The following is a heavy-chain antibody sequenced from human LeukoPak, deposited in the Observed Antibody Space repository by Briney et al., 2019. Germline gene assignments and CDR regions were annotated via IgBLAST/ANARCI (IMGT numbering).Heavy chain of an antibody. CDR3: ARENYWKFDY. CDR2: IKQDGSER. V-gene: IGHV3-7*05. D-gene: IGHD1-1*01. CDR1: GFTFNKFY. Sequence: PGGSLRLSCAASGFTFNKFYMGWVRQAPGKGLEWVANIKQDGSERSYVDSVKGRFTISRDNAKNSLYLQLDSLRAEDTAVYYCARENYWKFDYWGQGTLVTVFS. J-gene: IGHJ4*02.